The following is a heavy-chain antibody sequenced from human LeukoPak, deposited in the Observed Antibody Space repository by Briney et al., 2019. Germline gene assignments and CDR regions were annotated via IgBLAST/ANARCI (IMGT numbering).Heavy chain of an antibody. V-gene: IGHV4-31*03. D-gene: IGHD6-13*01. CDR3: ARTPSRTLITSAGTDFDC. CDR1: GGSISSGDYY. CDR2: IFYSGNT. J-gene: IGHJ4*02. Sequence: PSETLSLTCTVSGGSISSGDYYWSWIRQHPGKGLEWIGYIFYSGNTYYDSSFQSRVTISIDTSKNQFFLKLSSVTAADTAVYYCARTPSRTLITSAGTDFDCWGQGTLVTVSS.